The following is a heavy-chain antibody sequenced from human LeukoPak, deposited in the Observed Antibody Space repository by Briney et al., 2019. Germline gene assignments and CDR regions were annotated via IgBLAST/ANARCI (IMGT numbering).Heavy chain of an antibody. V-gene: IGHV4-59*01. CDR1: GVSISSYY. Sequence: SETLSLTCTVSGVSISSYYWSWIRQPPGKGLEWIGYIYYSGSTNYNPSLKSRVTISVDTSKNQFSLKLSSVTPADTAVYYCARGGYYGSGNDFRFDPWGQGTLVTVSS. J-gene: IGHJ5*02. D-gene: IGHD3-10*01. CDR2: IYYSGST. CDR3: ARGGYYGSGNDFRFDP.